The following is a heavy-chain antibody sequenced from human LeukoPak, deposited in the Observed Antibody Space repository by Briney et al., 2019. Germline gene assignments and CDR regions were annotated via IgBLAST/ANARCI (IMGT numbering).Heavy chain of an antibody. D-gene: IGHD2-15*01. Sequence: SQTLSLTCTVSGFSISSGDYYWSWIRQPPGKGLEWIGYIYYSGSTYYNPSLKSRVTISVDTSKNQFSLKLSSVTAADTAVYYCARDTRCSGGSCYSGYYYGMDVWGQGTTVTVSS. CDR2: IYYSGST. CDR1: GFSISSGDYY. J-gene: IGHJ6*02. V-gene: IGHV4-30-4*01. CDR3: ARDTRCSGGSCYSGYYYGMDV.